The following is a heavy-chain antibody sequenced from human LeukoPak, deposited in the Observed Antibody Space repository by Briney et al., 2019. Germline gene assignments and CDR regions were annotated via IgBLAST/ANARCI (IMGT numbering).Heavy chain of an antibody. CDR3: ARDGMVRAFGAFDI. CDR2: INPNSGGT. J-gene: IGHJ3*02. V-gene: IGHV1-2*02. Sequence: GASVKVSCKASGYTFTGYYMHWVRQAPGQGLDGMGWINPNSGGTNYAQKFQGRVTMTRDTSISTAHMELSRLRSDDTAVYYCARDGMVRAFGAFDIWGQGTMVTVSS. CDR1: GYTFTGYY. D-gene: IGHD3-10*01.